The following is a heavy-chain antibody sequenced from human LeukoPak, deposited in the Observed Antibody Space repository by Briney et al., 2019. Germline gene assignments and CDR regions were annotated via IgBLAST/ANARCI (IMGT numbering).Heavy chain of an antibody. CDR2: ISYDGRNK. J-gene: IGHJ4*02. CDR3: AKGPLRGTAAAIDY. Sequence: GKSLRLSCAASGFTFNNYGMHWVRQAPGKGLEWLAVISYDGRNKHYPDSVKGRFTISRDISTDTLWLQMDSLRTEDTTVYYCAKGPLRGTAAAIDYWGQGTLVTVSS. V-gene: IGHV3-30*18. CDR1: GFTFNNYG. D-gene: IGHD2-2*01.